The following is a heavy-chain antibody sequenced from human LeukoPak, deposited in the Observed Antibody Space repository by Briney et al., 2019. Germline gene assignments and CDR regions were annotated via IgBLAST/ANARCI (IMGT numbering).Heavy chain of an antibody. Sequence: GGSLRLSCVASGFTFTDYFMSWVRQAPGKGLEWVASIKHNGGEKYYVDSVKGRFTISRDNAKNSLYLEMNSLRAEDTAVYYCARERVDDSAIDYWGQGTLVTVSS. CDR3: ARERVDDSAIDY. V-gene: IGHV3-7*01. D-gene: IGHD3-22*01. CDR2: IKHNGGEK. J-gene: IGHJ4*02. CDR1: GFTFTDYF.